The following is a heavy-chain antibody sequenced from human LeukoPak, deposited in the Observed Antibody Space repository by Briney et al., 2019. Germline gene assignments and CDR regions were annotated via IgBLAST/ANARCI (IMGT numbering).Heavy chain of an antibody. CDR1: GFTFSDYN. CDR2: IDSAGRST. CDR3: VRGGSGSYSPYDY. V-gene: IGHV3-74*01. J-gene: IGHJ4*02. Sequence: GGSLRLSCVASGFTFSDYNINWVRQAPGKGLVWVSRIDSAGRSTTYADSVKGRFTISRDNAKNTLYLQMNSLRAEDTAVYYCVRGGSGSYSPYDYWGQGTLVTVSS. D-gene: IGHD1-26*01.